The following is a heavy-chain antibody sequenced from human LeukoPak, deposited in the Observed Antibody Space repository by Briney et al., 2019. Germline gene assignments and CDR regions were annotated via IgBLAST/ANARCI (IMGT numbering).Heavy chain of an antibody. CDR3: ARDRLKGNMVRGVIN. J-gene: IGHJ4*02. V-gene: IGHV1-18*01. CDR1: GYTFTSYG. D-gene: IGHD3-10*01. CDR2: ISAYNGNT. Sequence: GASVKVSCKASGYTFTSYGISWVRQAPGQGLEWMGWISAYNGNTNYAQKLQGRVTMTTDTSTSTAYMELRSLRSDDTAVYYCARDRLKGNMVRGVINWGQGTLVTVSS.